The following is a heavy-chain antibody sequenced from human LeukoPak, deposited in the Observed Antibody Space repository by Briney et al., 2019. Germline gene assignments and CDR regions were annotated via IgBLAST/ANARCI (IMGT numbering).Heavy chain of an antibody. CDR2: INENGNEK. CDR1: GLTFSRFW. Sequence: GGSLRPSCAASGLTFSRFWMSWVRQAPGKGLEWVANINENGNEKYYVDSVKGRFTVSRDNAKNSLYLQMNSLRAEDTAVYYCARAGDGTAARDYWGQGTLVTVSS. CDR3: ARAGDGTAARDY. V-gene: IGHV3-7*01. J-gene: IGHJ4*02. D-gene: IGHD2-15*01.